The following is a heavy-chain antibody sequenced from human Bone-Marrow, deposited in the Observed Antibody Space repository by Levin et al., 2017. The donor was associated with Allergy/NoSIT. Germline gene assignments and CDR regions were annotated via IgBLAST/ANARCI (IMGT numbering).Heavy chain of an antibody. D-gene: IGHD6-19*01. V-gene: IGHV4-30-2*01. CDR2: IYHSGST. Sequence: SQTLSLTCAVSGGSISSGGYSWSWIRQPPGKGLEWIGHIYHSGSTYYNPSLKSRVTISVDRSKNQFSLKLNSVTAADTAVYYCAGEYSSGCANWFDPWGQGTLVTVSS. J-gene: IGHJ5*02. CDR3: AGEYSSGCANWFDP. CDR1: GGSISSGGYS.